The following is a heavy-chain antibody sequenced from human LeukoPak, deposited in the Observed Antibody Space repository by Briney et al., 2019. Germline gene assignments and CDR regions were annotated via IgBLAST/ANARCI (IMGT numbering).Heavy chain of an antibody. CDR1: GYTLTELS. V-gene: IGHV1-24*01. Sequence: ASVKVSCKVSGYTLTELSMHWVRQAPGKGLEWMGGFDPEDGETIYAQKFQGRVTMTEDTSTDTAYMELSSLRSEDTAVYYCARWSSGWYGDAFDIWGQGTMVTVSS. D-gene: IGHD6-19*01. J-gene: IGHJ3*02. CDR3: ARWSSGWYGDAFDI. CDR2: FDPEDGET.